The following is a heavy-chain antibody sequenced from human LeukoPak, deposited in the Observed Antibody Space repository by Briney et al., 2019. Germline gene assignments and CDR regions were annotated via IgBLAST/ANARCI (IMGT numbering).Heavy chain of an antibody. CDR2: IDSRGRSA. V-gene: IGHV3-11*01. CDR3: ARDMLAPVRGIIDL. J-gene: IGHJ5*02. CDR1: EFSFTDHY. D-gene: IGHD3-10*01. Sequence: GGSLRLSCEASEFSFTDHYTSWIRQAPGKGLEWVSNIDSRGRSAYYGDSVKGRFTTAWDKSKNSVYLQMDSLRAEDTAVYYCARDMLAPVRGIIDLWGQGSVVIVSS.